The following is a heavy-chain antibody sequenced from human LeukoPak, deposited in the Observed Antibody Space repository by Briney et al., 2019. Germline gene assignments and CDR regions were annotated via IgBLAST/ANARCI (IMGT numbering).Heavy chain of an antibody. CDR1: GYTFTSYY. V-gene: IGHV1-46*01. CDR3: ARATSNGYSSGWYYFDY. J-gene: IGHJ4*02. D-gene: IGHD6-19*01. Sequence: GASVKVSCKASGYTFTSYYMHWVRQAPGQGLEWMGIINPSGGSTSYAQKFQGRVTMTRDTSTSTVYMELSSLRSEDTAVYYCARATSNGYSSGWYYFDYWGQGTLVTVSS. CDR2: INPSGGST.